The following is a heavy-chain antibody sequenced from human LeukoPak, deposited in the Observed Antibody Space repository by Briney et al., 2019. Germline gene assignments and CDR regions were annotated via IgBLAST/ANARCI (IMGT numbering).Heavy chain of an antibody. V-gene: IGHV3-66*01. Sequence: GSLRLSCAASGFTFSDYYMSWIRQAPGKGLEWVSVIYSGGSTYYADSVKGRFTISRDNSKNTLYLQMNSLRAEDTAVYYCARAPRNYYYYYMDVWGKGTTVTVSS. CDR3: ARAPRNYYYYYMDV. CDR2: IYSGGST. CDR1: GFTFSDYY. J-gene: IGHJ6*03.